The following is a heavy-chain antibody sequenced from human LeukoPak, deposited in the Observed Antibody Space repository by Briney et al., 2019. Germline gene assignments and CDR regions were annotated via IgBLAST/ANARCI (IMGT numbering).Heavy chain of an antibody. D-gene: IGHD5-18*01. Sequence: SETLSLTCTVSGGSVSSATYYWSWIRQPAGEGLEWIGRIYGSGTTNYNPSLKSRVTISLDASENQFSLKLSSVTAADTAVYYCARGYSYTNFDYWGQGTLVTVSS. J-gene: IGHJ4*02. V-gene: IGHV4-61*10. CDR3: ARGYSYTNFDY. CDR2: IYGSGTT. CDR1: GGSVSSATYY.